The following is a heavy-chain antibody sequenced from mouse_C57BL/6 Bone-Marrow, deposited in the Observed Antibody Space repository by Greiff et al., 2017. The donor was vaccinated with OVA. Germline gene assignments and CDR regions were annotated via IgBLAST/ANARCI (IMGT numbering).Heavy chain of an antibody. Sequence: VQVVESGAELVRPGASVTLSCKASGYTFTDYEMHWVKQTPVHGLEWIGAIDPETGATAYNQKFKGKAILTADKSSSTAYMELRSLTSEDSAVYYCTRYWDTTVVADGWGKGTTLTVAS. V-gene: IGHV1-15*01. D-gene: IGHD1-1*01. CDR1: GYTFTDYE. J-gene: IGHJ2*01. CDR3: TRYWDTTVVADG. CDR2: IDPETGAT.